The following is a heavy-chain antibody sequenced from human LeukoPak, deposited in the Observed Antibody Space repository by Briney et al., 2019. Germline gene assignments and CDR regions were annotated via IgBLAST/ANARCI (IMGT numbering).Heavy chain of an antibody. CDR2: ISGSGGST. V-gene: IGHV3-23*01. J-gene: IGHJ3*02. CDR3: AKVSSPYDILTGYYTLDAFDI. CDR1: GFTFSSYA. Sequence: GGSRRLSCAASGFTFSSYAMSWVRQAPGKGLEWVSAISGSGGSTYYADSVKGRFTISRDNSKDTLYLQMNSLRAEDTAVYYCAKVSSPYDILTGYYTLDAFDIWGQGTMVTVSS. D-gene: IGHD3-9*01.